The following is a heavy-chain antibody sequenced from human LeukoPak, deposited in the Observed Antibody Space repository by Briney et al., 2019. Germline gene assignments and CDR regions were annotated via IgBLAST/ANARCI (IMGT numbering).Heavy chain of an antibody. CDR1: GYTFTSYG. CDR3: ARDLGTRWLPRGQMGY. CDR2: ISAYNGNT. J-gene: IGHJ4*02. V-gene: IGHV1-18*01. Sequence: ASVKVSCKASGYTFTSYGISWVRQAPGQGLEWMGRISAYNGNTNYAQKLQGRVTMTTDTSTSTAYMELRSLRSDDTAVYYCARDLGTRWLPRGQMGYWGQGTLVTVSS. D-gene: IGHD5-24*01.